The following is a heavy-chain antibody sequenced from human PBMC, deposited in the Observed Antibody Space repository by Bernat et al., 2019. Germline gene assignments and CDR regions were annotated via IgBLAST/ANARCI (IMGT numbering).Heavy chain of an antibody. CDR2: IYHSGGT. CDR3: ARRMCSGGSCGYPVDFFDI. Sequence: QLQLQESGSGLVKPSQTLSLTCTVSGGSISSDYYSWNWIRQPPGQGLEWIGYIYHSGGTYYSPSLKSRVIISIDRSKNQFSLKLTSVTAADTAVYYCARRMCSGGSCGYPVDFFDIWGQGTMVTVSS. V-gene: IGHV4-30-2*01. D-gene: IGHD2-15*01. CDR1: GGSISSDYYS. J-gene: IGHJ3*02.